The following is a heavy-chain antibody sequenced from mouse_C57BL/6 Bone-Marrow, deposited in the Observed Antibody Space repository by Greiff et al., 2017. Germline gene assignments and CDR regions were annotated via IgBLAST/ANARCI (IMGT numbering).Heavy chain of an antibody. CDR2: ISSGGSYT. CDR3: ARQGAVVAKWYFDV. Sequence: EVMLVESGGDLVKPGGSLKLSCAASGFTFSSYGMSWVRQTPDKRLEWVATISSGGSYTYYPDSVKGRFTISRDNAKNTLYLQMSSLKSEDTAMYYCARQGAVVAKWYFDVWGTGTTVTVSS. V-gene: IGHV5-6*01. D-gene: IGHD1-1*01. J-gene: IGHJ1*03. CDR1: GFTFSSYG.